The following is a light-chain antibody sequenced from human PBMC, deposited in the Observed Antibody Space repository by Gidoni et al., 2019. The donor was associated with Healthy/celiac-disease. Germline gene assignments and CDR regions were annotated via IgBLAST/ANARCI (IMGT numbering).Light chain of an antibody. CDR3: QQSYSTPPYP. V-gene: IGKV1-39*01. Sequence: DIQMTQSPSSLSASVGDRVTITCRASQSISSYLNWYQQKPGKAPKLLIYAASSLQSGVPSRFRRSGSGTDFTLTISSLQPEDFATYYCQQSYSTPPYPFGQGTQLEIK. CDR1: QSISSY. CDR2: AAS. J-gene: IGKJ2*01.